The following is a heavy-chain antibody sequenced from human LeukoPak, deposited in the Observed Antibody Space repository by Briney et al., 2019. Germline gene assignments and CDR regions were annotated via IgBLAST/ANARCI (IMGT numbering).Heavy chain of an antibody. CDR1: GFTFSTYA. CDR2: ISASGKSP. Sequence: PGGSLRLSCAASGFTFSTYAMSWVRQAPGKGLEWVSAISASGKSPYYADSVKGRFTISRDNSKNTLYLQMSSLRAVDTAVYYCARAADSDYDPGDYWGLGTLATVSS. V-gene: IGHV3-23*01. J-gene: IGHJ4*02. CDR3: ARAADSDYDPGDY. D-gene: IGHD3-22*01.